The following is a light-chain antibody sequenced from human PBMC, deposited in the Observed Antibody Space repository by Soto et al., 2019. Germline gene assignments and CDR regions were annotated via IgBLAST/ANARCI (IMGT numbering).Light chain of an antibody. CDR2: KAS. CDR3: QQYSSYPWT. Sequence: DIQITQSPSTLSASVGDRVTITCRASQSISSWLAWYQQTPGKAPKLLVYKASSLESGVPSRFSGSGSGTEFTLTISSLQPDDFATYYCQQYSSYPWTFGQGTKVEIK. CDR1: QSISSW. J-gene: IGKJ1*01. V-gene: IGKV1-5*03.